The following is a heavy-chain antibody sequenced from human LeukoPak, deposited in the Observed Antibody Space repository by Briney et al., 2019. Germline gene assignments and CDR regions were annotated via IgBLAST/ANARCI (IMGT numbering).Heavy chain of an antibody. J-gene: IGHJ4*02. CDR1: GDTVPGFS. CDR3: ATGYTYDYSLY. Sequence: GASVTVSCKVSGDTVPGFSIHWVRQAPGHGLEWMGGFDPEDGARIFAQKFQGRVTMTEDTSTDTAYMDLSSLRSEDTAVYYCATGYTYDYSLYWGQGTLVTVSS. D-gene: IGHD5-18*01. V-gene: IGHV1-24*01. CDR2: FDPEDGAR.